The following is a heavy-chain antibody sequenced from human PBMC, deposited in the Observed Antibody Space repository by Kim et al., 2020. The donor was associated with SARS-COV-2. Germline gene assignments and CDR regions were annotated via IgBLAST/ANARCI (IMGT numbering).Heavy chain of an antibody. CDR2: INADRSVI. V-gene: IGHV3-74*01. CDR3: TRGSGSYGFDS. Sequence: GGSLRLSCAASGFTFSNHWMHWVRQAPGKGPVWVSRINADRSVIEYAASVKGRFTISRDNAKSTLDLQMNSLRPEETAVYYCTRGSGSYGFDSWGQGILV. CDR1: GFTFSNHW. D-gene: IGHD1-26*01. J-gene: IGHJ4*02.